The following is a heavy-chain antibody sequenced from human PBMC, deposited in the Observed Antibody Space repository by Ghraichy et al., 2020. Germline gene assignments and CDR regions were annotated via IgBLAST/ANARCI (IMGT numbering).Heavy chain of an antibody. CDR2: INPYSGGT. V-gene: IGHV1-2*02. CDR3: ATYRGYSGKEWSYLDY. J-gene: IGHJ4*01. CDR1: GYTFTNSD. Sequence: ASVKVSCKTSGYTFTNSDIHWVRQAPGQRLEWMGWINPYSGGTNYAQKFQGRVTMARDTRISTAYMDLSRLTSDDTAVYYCATYRGYSGKEWSYLDYWGHGALVTLSS. D-gene: IGHD5-12*01.